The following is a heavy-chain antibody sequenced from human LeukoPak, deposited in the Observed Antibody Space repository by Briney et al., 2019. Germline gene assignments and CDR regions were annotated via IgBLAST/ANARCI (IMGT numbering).Heavy chain of an antibody. CDR3: ARSLRGVTYPPYYYYYMDV. J-gene: IGHJ6*03. Sequence: SGPTLVNPTQTLTLTCTFSGFSLSTSGMCVSWIRQPPGKALEWLARIDWADDKYYSTSLKTRLTISKDTSKNQVVLTMTNMDPVDTATYYCARSLRGVTYPPYYYYYMDVWGKGTTVTVSS. V-gene: IGHV2-70*11. CDR2: IDWADDK. CDR1: GFSLSTSGMC. D-gene: IGHD3-10*01.